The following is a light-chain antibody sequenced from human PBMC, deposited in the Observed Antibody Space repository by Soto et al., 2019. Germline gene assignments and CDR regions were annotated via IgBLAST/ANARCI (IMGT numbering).Light chain of an antibody. CDR3: QQRSNWPGT. Sequence: EIVLTQSPATLSLSPGERVILSCRASQSVGTYLAWYQQKPGQAPRLLIYDASNRATGIPARFGGSGSGTDFTLTINSLEPEDFAVYYCQQRSNWPGTFGPGNKVDIK. V-gene: IGKV3-11*01. J-gene: IGKJ3*01. CDR2: DAS. CDR1: QSVGTY.